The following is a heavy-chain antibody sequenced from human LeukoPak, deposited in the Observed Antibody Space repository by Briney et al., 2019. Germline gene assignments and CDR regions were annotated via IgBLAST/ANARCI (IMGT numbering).Heavy chain of an antibody. Sequence: SETLSLTCTVSGGSISSYYWSWIRQPPGKGLEWIGYIYYSGSTNYNPSLKSRVTISVDTSKNQFSLKLSSVTAADTAVYYCARLSRDGYNYWFDPWGQGTLVTVSS. CDR1: GGSISSYY. CDR3: ARLSRDGYNYWFDP. V-gene: IGHV4-59*01. CDR2: IYYSGST. D-gene: IGHD5-24*01. J-gene: IGHJ5*02.